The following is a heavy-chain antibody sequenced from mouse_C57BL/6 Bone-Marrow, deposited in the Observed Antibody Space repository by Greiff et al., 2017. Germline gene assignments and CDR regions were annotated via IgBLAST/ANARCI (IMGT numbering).Heavy chain of an antibody. V-gene: IGHV1-82*01. J-gene: IGHJ4*01. CDR1: GYAFSSSW. CDR2: IYPGAGDT. D-gene: IGHD1-1*01. Sequence: VQLQQSGPELVKPGASVKISCKASGYAFSSSWMNWVKQRPGKGLEWIGRIYPGAGDTNYNGKFKGKATLTADKSSSTAYMQLSSLTSEDSAVYFCEGDGTYYAMDYGGQGTSVTVSS. CDR3: EGDGTYYAMDY.